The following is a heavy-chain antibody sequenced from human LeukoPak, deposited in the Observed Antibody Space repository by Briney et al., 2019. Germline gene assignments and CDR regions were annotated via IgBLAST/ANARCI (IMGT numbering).Heavy chain of an antibody. CDR2: ISSSGSTI. V-gene: IGHV3-11*01. CDR1: GFTFSIYA. CDR3: ARDSIYDYVWGSYRYLRGAFDI. Sequence: GGSLRLSCAASGFTFSIYAMSWVRQAPGKGLEWVSYISSSGSTIYYADSVKGRFTISRDNAKNSLYLQMNSLRAEDTAVYYCARDSIYDYVWGSYRYLRGAFDIWGQGTMVTVSS. D-gene: IGHD3-16*02. J-gene: IGHJ3*02.